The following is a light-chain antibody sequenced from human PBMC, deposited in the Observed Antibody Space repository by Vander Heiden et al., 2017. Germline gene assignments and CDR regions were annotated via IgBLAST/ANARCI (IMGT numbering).Light chain of an antibody. CDR3: QQLNTYQT. CDR1: QDISNY. V-gene: IGKV1-9*01. J-gene: IGKJ2*01. CDR2: AAS. Sequence: IQLTQSPSSLSASVGDRVTITCRASQDISNYLAWYQQKPGKAPKLLIYAASTLEGGVPSRFSGSGSGTDFTFTISSLQPADFATYYCQQLNTYQTFGQGTKLEIK.